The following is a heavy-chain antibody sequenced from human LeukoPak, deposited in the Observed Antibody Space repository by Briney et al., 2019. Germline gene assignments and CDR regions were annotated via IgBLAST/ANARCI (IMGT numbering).Heavy chain of an antibody. CDR2: IYTSGST. J-gene: IGHJ6*02. Sequence: SPSETLSLTCTVSGGSISSYYWSWIRQPAGKGLEWIGRIYTSGSTNYNPSLKSRVTISVDTSKNQFSLKLSSVTAADTAVYYCARGNDDFWSGYYYPDKRYYYYYGMDVWGQGTTVTVSS. V-gene: IGHV4-4*07. CDR1: GGSISSYY. D-gene: IGHD3-3*01. CDR3: ARGNDDFWSGYYYPDKRYYYYYGMDV.